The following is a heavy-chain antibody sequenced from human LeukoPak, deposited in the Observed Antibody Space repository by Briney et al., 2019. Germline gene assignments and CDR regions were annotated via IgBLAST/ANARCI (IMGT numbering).Heavy chain of an antibody. CDR2: IYHSGST. CDR1: NSSISSGYY. Sequence: PSETLSLTCAVSNSSISSGYYWGWIRQPPGKGLEWIGSIYHSGSTYYNPSLKSRVTISVDTSKNQFSLKLNSVTAADTAVYYRARVRYYDSSGKDWYFDLWGRGTLVTVSS. CDR3: ARVRYYDSSGKDWYFDL. J-gene: IGHJ2*01. V-gene: IGHV4-38-2*01. D-gene: IGHD3-22*01.